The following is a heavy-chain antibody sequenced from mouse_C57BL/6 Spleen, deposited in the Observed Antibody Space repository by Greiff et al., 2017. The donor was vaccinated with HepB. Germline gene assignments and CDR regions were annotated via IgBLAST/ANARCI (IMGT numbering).Heavy chain of an antibody. D-gene: IGHD1-2*01. CDR1: GFTFSSYA. CDR3: ARDGYKWFAY. J-gene: IGHJ3*01. V-gene: IGHV5-4*01. Sequence: EVKVVESGGGLVKPGGSLKLSCAASGFTFSSYAMSWVRQTPEKRLEWVATISDGGSYTYYPDNVKGRFTISRDNAKNNLYLQMSHLKSEDTAMYYCARDGYKWFAYWGQGTLVTVSA. CDR2: ISDGGSYT.